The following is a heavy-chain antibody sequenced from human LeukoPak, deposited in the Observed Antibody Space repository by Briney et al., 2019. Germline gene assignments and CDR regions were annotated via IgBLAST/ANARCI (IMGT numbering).Heavy chain of an antibody. D-gene: IGHD3-10*01. CDR3: AKDKSVSADYYFDY. Sequence: GGSLRLSCAASGFTFSGYAMHWVRQAPGKGLEWLTVISTDGNDKHYADSVKGRSTVARDNSKNTLLLQMNNVRTEDTAVYYCAKDKSVSADYYFDYWGQGTLVTVSS. J-gene: IGHJ4*02. V-gene: IGHV3-30*04. CDR1: GFTFSGYA. CDR2: ISTDGNDK.